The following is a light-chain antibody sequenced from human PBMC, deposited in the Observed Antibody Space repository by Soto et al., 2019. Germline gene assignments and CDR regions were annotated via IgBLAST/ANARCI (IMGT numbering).Light chain of an antibody. Sequence: EIVLTRSPGTLSLSPGERATLSCRASQSVSSSYLAWYQQKPGQAPRLLIYGASSRATGIPDRFSGSGSGTDFTLTISRLEPEDFAVYYCQQYGSSTMYTFGQGTKLEIK. CDR1: QSVSSSY. V-gene: IGKV3-20*01. CDR2: GAS. CDR3: QQYGSSTMYT. J-gene: IGKJ2*01.